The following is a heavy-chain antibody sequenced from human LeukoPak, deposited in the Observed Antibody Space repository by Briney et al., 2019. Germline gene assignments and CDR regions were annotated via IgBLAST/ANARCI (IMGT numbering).Heavy chain of an antibody. D-gene: IGHD3-22*01. CDR2: INPNSGGT. V-gene: IGHV1-2*02. Sequence: ASVKVSCKASGYTFTGYYMHWVRQAPGQGLEWMGWINPNSGGTNYAQKFRGRVTMTRDTSISTAYMELSRLRSDDTAVYYCAREVDYYDSSGYYGIGGAFDIWGQGTMVTVSS. CDR1: GYTFTGYY. J-gene: IGHJ3*02. CDR3: AREVDYYDSSGYYGIGGAFDI.